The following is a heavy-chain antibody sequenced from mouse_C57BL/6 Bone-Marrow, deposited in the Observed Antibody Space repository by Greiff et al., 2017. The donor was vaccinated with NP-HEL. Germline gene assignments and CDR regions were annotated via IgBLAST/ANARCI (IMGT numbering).Heavy chain of an antibody. CDR3: ARDQRYGSSYVWFAY. V-gene: IGHV5-16*01. CDR2: INYDGSST. J-gene: IGHJ3*01. D-gene: IGHD1-1*01. Sequence: EVKLMESEGGLVQPGSSMKLSCTASGFTFSDYYMAWVRQVPEKGLEWVANINYDGSSTYYLDSLKSRFIISRDNAKNILYLQMSSLKSEDTATYYCARDQRYGSSYVWFAYWGQGTLVTVSA. CDR1: GFTFSDYY.